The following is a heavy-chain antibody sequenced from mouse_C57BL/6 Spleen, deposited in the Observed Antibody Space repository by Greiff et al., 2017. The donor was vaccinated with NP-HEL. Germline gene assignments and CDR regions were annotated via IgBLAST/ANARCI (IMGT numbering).Heavy chain of an antibody. D-gene: IGHD4-1*01. Sequence: QVHVKQPGAELVKPGASVKLSCKASGYTFTSYWMHWVKQRPGQGLEWIGMINPNSGSTNYNEKFKSKATLTVDKSSSTAYMQLSSLTSEDSAVYYCARGNWGSDYWGQGTTLTVSS. CDR1: GYTFTSYW. J-gene: IGHJ2*01. CDR3: ARGNWGSDY. V-gene: IGHV1-64*01. CDR2: INPNSGST.